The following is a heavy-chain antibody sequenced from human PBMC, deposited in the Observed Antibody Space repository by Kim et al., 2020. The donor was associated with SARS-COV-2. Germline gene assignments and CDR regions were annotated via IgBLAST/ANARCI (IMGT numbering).Heavy chain of an antibody. CDR3: ARDYYGSGSYTNYFDY. CDR1: GFTFSDYY. V-gene: IGHV3-11*06. J-gene: IGHJ4*02. D-gene: IGHD3-10*01. CDR2: IGGSSSYT. Sequence: GGSLRLSCAASGFTFSDYYISWIRQAPGKGLEWVSYIGGSSSYTNYADSVKGRFTISRDNGKNSLYLQMNSLRAEDTAVYYCARDYYGSGSYTNYFDYWGLGTLVTVSS.